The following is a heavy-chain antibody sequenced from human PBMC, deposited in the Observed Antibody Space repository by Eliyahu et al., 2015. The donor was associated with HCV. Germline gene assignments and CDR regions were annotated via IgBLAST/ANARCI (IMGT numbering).Heavy chain of an antibody. J-gene: IGHJ6*03. V-gene: IGHV1-18*01. CDR1: GYTFTSYG. D-gene: IGHD3-22*01. Sequence: QVQLVQSGAEVKKPGPSVKVSCKASGYTFTSYGISWVRQAPGQGLEWMGWISAYNGNTNYAQKLQGRVTMTTDTSTSTAYMELRSLRSDDTAVYYCAREQVYYDSSGYSFAYYYYYMDVWGKGTTVTVSS. CDR2: ISAYNGNT. CDR3: AREQVYYDSSGYSFAYYYYYMDV.